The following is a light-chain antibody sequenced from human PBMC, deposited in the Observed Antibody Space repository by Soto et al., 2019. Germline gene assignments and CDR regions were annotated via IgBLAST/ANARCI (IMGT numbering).Light chain of an antibody. J-gene: IGKJ2*01. CDR2: KAS. V-gene: IGKV1-5*03. CDR1: QSISSW. CDR3: QHQSSSSPSS. Sequence: DSQMTQYPSTLSASVGDRVTITCRASQSISSWLAWYQQKPGKAPNLLIYKASTLGSGVPSRFSGGGSGTDFTLAMCSLQTDDFATYYRQHQSSSSPSSFGHGTKLEI.